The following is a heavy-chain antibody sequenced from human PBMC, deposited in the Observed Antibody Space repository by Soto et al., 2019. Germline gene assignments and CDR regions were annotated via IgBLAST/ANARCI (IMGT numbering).Heavy chain of an antibody. CDR3: ARDVSGLTWFDP. V-gene: IGHV4-59*12. J-gene: IGHJ5*02. CDR2: IYDSGST. D-gene: IGHD5-12*01. Sequence: PLETLSLTCTVSGGSISSSYWSWIRQPPGKGLEWIGYIYDSGSTYYNSSLKSRVTMSVDTFKNQFSLNLSSVTAADTAVYYCARDVSGLTWFDPWGQGTLVTVSS. CDR1: GGSISSSY.